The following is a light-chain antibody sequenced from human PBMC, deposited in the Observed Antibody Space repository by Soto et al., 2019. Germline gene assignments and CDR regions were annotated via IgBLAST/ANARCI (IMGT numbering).Light chain of an antibody. CDR1: GSYIGAYNY. J-gene: IGLJ1*01. V-gene: IGLV2-14*01. Sequence: QSVLTQPASVFGSPGQSITISCTGTGSYIGAYNYVSWYQQHPGKAPKLIIYGVTHRPSGVSTRFSASKSAYTASLTISGLQAEDEADYYCSSFTTSYFYVFGPGTKVTVL. CDR2: GVT. CDR3: SSFTTSYFYV.